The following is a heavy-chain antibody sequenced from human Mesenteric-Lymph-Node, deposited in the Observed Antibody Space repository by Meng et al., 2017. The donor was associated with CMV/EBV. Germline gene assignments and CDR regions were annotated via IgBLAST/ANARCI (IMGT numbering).Heavy chain of an antibody. V-gene: IGHV4-39*07. CDR1: GGSISSSSYY. Sequence: SETLSLTCTVSGGSISSSSYYWGWIRQPPGKGLEWIGSIYYSGSTYYNPSLKSRVTISVDTSKNQFSLKLSSVTAADTAVYYCARAIVLMVYADYWGQGTLVTVSS. D-gene: IGHD2-8*01. CDR2: IYYSGST. J-gene: IGHJ4*02. CDR3: ARAIVLMVYADY.